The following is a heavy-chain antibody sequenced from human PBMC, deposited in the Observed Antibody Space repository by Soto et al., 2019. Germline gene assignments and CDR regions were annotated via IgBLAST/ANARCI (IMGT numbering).Heavy chain of an antibody. V-gene: IGHV1-69*02. D-gene: IGHD6-13*01. CDR1: GGTFSTYT. Sequence: QVQLVQSGAEVKKPGSSVKVSCKASGGTFSTYTVIWVRQAPGQGLEWMGRIIPMLDLTNTAQSFQARVTITADKSTSTAYLELSTLRSDETAIYFCTLGSWSAETFDIWGRGTMATVSS. CDR3: TLGSWSAETFDI. J-gene: IGHJ3*02. CDR2: IIPMLDLT.